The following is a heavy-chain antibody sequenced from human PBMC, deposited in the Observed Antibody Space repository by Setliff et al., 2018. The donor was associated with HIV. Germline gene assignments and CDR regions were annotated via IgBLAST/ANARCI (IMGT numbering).Heavy chain of an antibody. J-gene: IGHJ4*02. V-gene: IGHV3-23*01. CDR1: GFTFSGSA. CDR3: ARDREWELESLDY. Sequence: GGSLRLSCAASGFTFSGSAMHWVRQAPGKGLEWVSGISGSGSNTYYADSVKGRFTISRDNSNNTLFLQMNSLRAEDTAVYYCARDREWELESLDYWGQGTLVTVSS. CDR2: ISGSGSNT. D-gene: IGHD1-26*01.